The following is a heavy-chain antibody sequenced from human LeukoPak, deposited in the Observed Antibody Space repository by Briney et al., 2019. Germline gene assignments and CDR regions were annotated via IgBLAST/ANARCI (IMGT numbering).Heavy chain of an antibody. CDR3: ARGKAGRGSHRHNWWFDP. CDR1: GYTFTSYD. D-gene: IGHD1-26*01. CDR2: MNPNSGNT. V-gene: IGHV1-8*01. J-gene: IGHJ5*02. Sequence: ASVKVSCKASGYTFTSYDINWVRQATGQGLEWMGWMNPNSGNTGYAQKFQGRVTMTRNTSISTAYTELNSLRSEDTAVYYCARGKAGRGSHRHNWWFDPWGQGTLVTVSS.